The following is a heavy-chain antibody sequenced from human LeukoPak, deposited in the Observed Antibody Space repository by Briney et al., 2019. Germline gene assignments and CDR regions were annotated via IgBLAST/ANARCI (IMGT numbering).Heavy chain of an antibody. J-gene: IGHJ4*02. CDR3: ATLPAAIKDTPSRHRDY. CDR1: GFTFSDYY. V-gene: IGHV3-11*01. CDR2: ISSSGSTI. Sequence: GGSLRLSCAASGFTFSDYYMSWIRQAPGKGLEWVSYISSSGSTIYYADSVKGRFTISRDNAKNSLYLQMNSLRAEDTAVYYCATLPAAIKDTPSRHRDYWGQGTLVTVSS. D-gene: IGHD2-2*01.